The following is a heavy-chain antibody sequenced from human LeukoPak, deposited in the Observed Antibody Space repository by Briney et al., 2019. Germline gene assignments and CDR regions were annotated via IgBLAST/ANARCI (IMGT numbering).Heavy chain of an antibody. V-gene: IGHV3-21*01. CDR3: ARVTLRLGELSPPFDY. J-gene: IGHJ4*02. D-gene: IGHD3-16*02. Sequence: PGGSLRLSCAASGFTFSSYSMNWVRQAPGKGLEWVSSISSSSSYIYYADSVKGRFTISRDNAKNSLYLQMNSLRAEDTAVYYCARVTLRLGELSPPFDYWGQGTLVTVSS. CDR2: ISSSSSYI. CDR1: GFTFSSYS.